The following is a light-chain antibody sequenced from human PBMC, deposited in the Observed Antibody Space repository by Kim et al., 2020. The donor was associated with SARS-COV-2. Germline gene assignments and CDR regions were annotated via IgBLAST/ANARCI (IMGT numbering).Light chain of an antibody. CDR2: SNN. CDR1: SSHIGGNT. Sequence: GQRVTISCSGSSSHIGGNTVNWYQQLPGTAPKLLIYSNNQRPSGVPDRFSSSKSGTSASLAISGLQSEDEADYYCASWDDSLNGLLFGGGTQLTVL. J-gene: IGLJ2*01. CDR3: ASWDDSLNGLL. V-gene: IGLV1-44*01.